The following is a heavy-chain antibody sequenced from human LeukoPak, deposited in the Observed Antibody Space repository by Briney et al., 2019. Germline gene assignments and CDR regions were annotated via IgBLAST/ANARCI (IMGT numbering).Heavy chain of an antibody. CDR1: GGSISSGGYY. CDR3: ARDLSQDYGDYRYFDL. Sequence: PSQTLSLTCTVSGGSISSGGYYWSWIRQHPGKGLEWIGYIYYSGSTYYNPSLKSRVTISVDTSKNQFSLKLSSVTAADTAVYYCARDLSQDYGDYRYFDLWGRGTLVTVSS. V-gene: IGHV4-31*03. J-gene: IGHJ2*01. CDR2: IYYSGST. D-gene: IGHD4-17*01.